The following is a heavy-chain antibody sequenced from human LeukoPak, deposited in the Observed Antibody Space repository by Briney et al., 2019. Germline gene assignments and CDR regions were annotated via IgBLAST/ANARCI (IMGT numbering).Heavy chain of an antibody. CDR1: GASISSSY. V-gene: IGHV4-4*07. D-gene: IGHD2-15*01. CDR2: MSSGGST. J-gene: IGHJ2*01. Sequence: SETLSLTCTVSGASISSSYCTWIRQSAGEGLEWIGRMSSGGSTTYNPSFKGRVTISMDTPKNQVSLNLSSVTAADTAFYYCARDPGSCSGGSCSFYWYFDLWGRGSLVSVSS. CDR3: ARDPGSCSGGSCSFYWYFDL.